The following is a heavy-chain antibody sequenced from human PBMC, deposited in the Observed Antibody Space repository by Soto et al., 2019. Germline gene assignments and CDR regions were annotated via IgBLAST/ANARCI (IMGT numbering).Heavy chain of an antibody. CDR2: IYYSGST. J-gene: IGHJ4*02. D-gene: IGHD6-13*01. V-gene: IGHV4-59*01. CDR3: ARGLTAAGTLDY. Sequence: KPSETLSLTCTVSGGSISSYYWSWIRQPPGKGLEWIGYIYYSGSTNYNPSLKSRVTISIDTSKTQFSLKLSSVTAADTAVYYCARGLTAAGTLDYWGQGTLVTVSS. CDR1: GGSISSYY.